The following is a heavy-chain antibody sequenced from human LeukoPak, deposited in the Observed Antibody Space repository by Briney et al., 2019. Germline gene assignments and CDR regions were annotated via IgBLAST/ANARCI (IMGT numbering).Heavy chain of an antibody. CDR3: ARGSITVVPAFDI. CDR1: GGSISTYF. CDR2: VYYTGRS. D-gene: IGHD3-3*01. Sequence: SETLSLTCTLSGGSISTYFWSWIRQPPGKGLEWVGYVYYTGRSRYNPSLKSRATISVDTSKNQFSLKVNSVTAADTAVYYCARGSITVVPAFDIWGQGTMVTVS. V-gene: IGHV4-59*12. J-gene: IGHJ3*02.